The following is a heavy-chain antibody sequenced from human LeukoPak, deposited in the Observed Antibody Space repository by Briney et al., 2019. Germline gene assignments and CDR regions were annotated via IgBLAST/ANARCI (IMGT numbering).Heavy chain of an antibody. Sequence: GGSLRLSCAASGFTVSSNYMSWVRQAPGKGLEWVSVIYSGGSTYYADSVKGRFTISRDNSKNTLYLQMNSLRAEDTAVYYCATDQPMTTVTTGGYWGQGTLVTVSS. V-gene: IGHV3-53*01. D-gene: IGHD4-17*01. CDR3: ATDQPMTTVTTGGY. J-gene: IGHJ4*02. CDR1: GFTVSSNY. CDR2: IYSGGST.